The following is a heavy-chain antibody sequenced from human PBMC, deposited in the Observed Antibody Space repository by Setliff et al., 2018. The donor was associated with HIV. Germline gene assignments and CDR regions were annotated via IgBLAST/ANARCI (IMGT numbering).Heavy chain of an antibody. CDR3: ARGYSGYVGFTSMAV. CDR1: GGSISNNDYY. J-gene: IGHJ6*02. CDR2: IFNSGSS. V-gene: IGHV4-39*01. D-gene: IGHD5-12*01. Sequence: PSETLSLTCSVSGGSISNNDYYWGWIRQSPGKGLEWIGTIFNSGSSYYNPSLESRVTISVDTSQNQFSLRLRSVTAADTAGYYCARGYSGYVGFTSMAVWGQGTTVTVSS.